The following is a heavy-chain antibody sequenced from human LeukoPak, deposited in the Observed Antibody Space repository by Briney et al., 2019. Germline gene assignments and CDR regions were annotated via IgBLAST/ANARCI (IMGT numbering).Heavy chain of an antibody. V-gene: IGHV4-34*01. CDR2: INHSGST. CDR3: ARHGPLVRFRTAFDT. J-gene: IGHJ3*02. D-gene: IGHD3-10*01. CDR1: GGSFSGYY. Sequence: SETLSLTCAVYGGSFSGYYWSWIRQPPGKGLEWIGEINHSGSTNYNPSLKSQVTISVDTSKNQFSLKLSSVTAADTALYYCARHGPLVRFRTAFDTWGQGTMVTVSS.